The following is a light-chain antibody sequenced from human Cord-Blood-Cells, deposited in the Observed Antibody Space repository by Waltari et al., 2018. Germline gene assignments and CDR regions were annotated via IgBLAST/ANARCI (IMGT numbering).Light chain of an antibody. J-gene: IGKJ2*03. CDR2: AAP. V-gene: IGKV1-9*01. Sequence: DIQLTQSPSFLPASVGDRATITCRASQGISSYLAWYQQKPGKAPKLLIYAAPTLQSGVPSSFSGSGAGTEFTLTISSLQPEDFATYFCQQLNSYPYSFGQGTKLEIK. CDR1: QGISSY. CDR3: QQLNSYPYS.